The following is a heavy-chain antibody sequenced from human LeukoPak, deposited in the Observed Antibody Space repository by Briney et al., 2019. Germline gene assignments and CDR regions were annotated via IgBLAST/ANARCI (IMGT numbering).Heavy chain of an antibody. D-gene: IGHD6-19*01. CDR3: ARGSSGWYSHLGY. V-gene: IGHV4-59*01. Sequence: SESLSLTCTVSGGSISNYYWNWIRQPPGKGLEWIGYIYYSGSTNYNPSLKSRVTISVDTSKNQFSLKLTSVTAADTAVYYCARGSSGWYSHLGYWGQGTLVTVSS. CDR1: GGSISNYY. CDR2: IYYSGST. J-gene: IGHJ4*02.